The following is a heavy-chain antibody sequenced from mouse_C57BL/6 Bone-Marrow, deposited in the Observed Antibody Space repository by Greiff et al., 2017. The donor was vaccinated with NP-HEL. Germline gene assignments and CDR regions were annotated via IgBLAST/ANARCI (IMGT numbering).Heavy chain of an antibody. V-gene: IGHV1-7*01. D-gene: IGHD1-1*01. J-gene: IGHJ2*01. CDR2: INPSSGYT. CDR1: GYTFTSYW. CDR3: ARIYYYGSSDY. Sequence: QVQLQQSGAELAKPGASVKLSCKASGYTFTSYWMHWVKQRPGQGLEWIGYINPSSGYTKYNQKFKDPATLTADKSSSTAYMQLSSLTYEDSAVYYCARIYYYGSSDYWGQGTTLTVSS.